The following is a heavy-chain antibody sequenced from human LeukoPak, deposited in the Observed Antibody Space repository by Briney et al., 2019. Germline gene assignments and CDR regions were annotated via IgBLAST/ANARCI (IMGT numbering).Heavy chain of an antibody. CDR2: IIGNSGST. V-gene: IGHV3-23*01. J-gene: IGHJ4*02. Sequence: GGSLRLSCGASGFTFSSYAMSWSRQAPGKGLEWVSAIIGNSGSTYYADSVKSRFTISRDNSKNTLYLQMNSLRVEDTDVYYCARAVTPGGGPRDYWGQGTLVTVSS. D-gene: IGHD4-23*01. CDR3: ARAVTPGGGPRDY. CDR1: GFTFSSYA.